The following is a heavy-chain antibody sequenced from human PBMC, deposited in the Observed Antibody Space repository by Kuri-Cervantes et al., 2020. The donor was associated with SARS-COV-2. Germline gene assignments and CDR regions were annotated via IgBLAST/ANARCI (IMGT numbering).Heavy chain of an antibody. CDR2: IHTSGST. CDR1: FGSVSSGHYY. Sequence: ESLKISCTVSFGSVSSGHYYWNWIRQPAGRGLEWIGYIHTSGSTKYNPSLKSRVTISVDTSKNQFSLKLSSVTAADTAVYYCARDSPPDSSGYSSWYFDLWGRGTLVTVSS. V-gene: IGHV4-61*10. CDR3: ARDSPPDSSGYSSWYFDL. D-gene: IGHD3-22*01. J-gene: IGHJ2*01.